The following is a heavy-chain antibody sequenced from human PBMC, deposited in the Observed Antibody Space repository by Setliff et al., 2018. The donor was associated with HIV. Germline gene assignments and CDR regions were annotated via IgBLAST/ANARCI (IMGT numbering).Heavy chain of an antibody. CDR1: GFTFSNYA. V-gene: IGHV3-64*02. CDR3: ARGSQAAVGMYYFDS. CDR2: IRSNGYST. Sequence: GGSLRLSCAASGFTFSNYAMHWVRQAPGKGLEYVSGIRSNGYSTYYADSVKGRFTISRDNSKNTVYLQMGSQRAEDMALYYCARGSQAAVGMYYFDSWGQGTLVTVSS. J-gene: IGHJ4*02. D-gene: IGHD6-13*01.